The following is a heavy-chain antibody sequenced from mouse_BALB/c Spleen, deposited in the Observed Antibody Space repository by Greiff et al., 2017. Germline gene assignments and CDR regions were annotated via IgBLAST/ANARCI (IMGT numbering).Heavy chain of an antibody. CDR3: DRSFAY. CDR2: IYPGSGST. J-gene: IGHJ3*01. D-gene: IGHD2-14*01. Sequence: QVQLQQSGPELVKPGASVKMSCKASGYTFTDYVISWVKQRTGQGLEWIGEIYPGSGSTYYNEKFKGKATLTADKSSNTAYMQLSSLTSEDSAVYFCDRSFAYWGQGTLVTVSA. CDR1: GYTFTDYV. V-gene: IGHV1-77*01.